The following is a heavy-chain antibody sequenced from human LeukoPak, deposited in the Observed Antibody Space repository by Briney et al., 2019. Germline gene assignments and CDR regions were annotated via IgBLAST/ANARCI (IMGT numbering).Heavy chain of an antibody. V-gene: IGHV4-59*11. CDR2: IYYSGST. CDR3: ARDYSSSSGYYYYYYMDV. J-gene: IGHJ6*03. D-gene: IGHD6-6*01. CDR1: GGSFSSHY. Sequence: KPSETLSLTCTVSGGSFSSHYWSWIRQPPGKGPEWIGYIYYSGSTNYNPSLKSRVTISVDTSKNQFSLKLSSVTAADTAVYYCARDYSSSSGYYYYYYMDVWGKGTTVTVSS.